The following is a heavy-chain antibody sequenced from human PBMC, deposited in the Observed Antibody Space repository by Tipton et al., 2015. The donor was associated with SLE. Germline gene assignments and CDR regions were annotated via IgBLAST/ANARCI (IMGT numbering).Heavy chain of an antibody. D-gene: IGHD2-21*01. CDR3: AREIAYGAFDI. J-gene: IGHJ3*02. Sequence: SRVTISVDTSKNQFSLKLSSVTAADTAVYYCAREIAYGAFDIWGQGTMVTVSS. V-gene: IGHV4-59*01.